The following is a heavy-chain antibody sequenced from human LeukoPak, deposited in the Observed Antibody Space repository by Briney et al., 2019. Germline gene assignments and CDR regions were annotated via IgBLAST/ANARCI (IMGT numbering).Heavy chain of an antibody. CDR1: GFSFSSYS. V-gene: IGHV3-48*01. CDR2: ISSSSRTI. Sequence: GGSLRLSCAASGFSFSSYSMNWVRQTPGKGLEWVSYISSSSRTIYYEDSVKGRFTISRDNAQNSLYLQMNSLRADDTAVYYCARDPDLPVLRAFDFWGQGTLVTVSS. D-gene: IGHD3-10*01. J-gene: IGHJ4*02. CDR3: ARDPDLPVLRAFDF.